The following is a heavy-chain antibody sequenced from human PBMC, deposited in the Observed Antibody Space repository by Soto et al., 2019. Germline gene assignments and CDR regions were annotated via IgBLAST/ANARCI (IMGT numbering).Heavy chain of an antibody. CDR2: FDPEDGET. CDR3: ATIEPATVTTVGKAWFDP. D-gene: IGHD4-4*01. Sequence: ASVKVSCKVSGYTLTELSMHWVRQAPGKGLEWMGGFDPEDGETIYAQKFQGRVTMTEDTSTDTAYMELSSLRSEDTAVYYCATIEPATVTTVGKAWFDPWGQGTLVTVSS. J-gene: IGHJ5*02. V-gene: IGHV1-24*01. CDR1: GYTLTELS.